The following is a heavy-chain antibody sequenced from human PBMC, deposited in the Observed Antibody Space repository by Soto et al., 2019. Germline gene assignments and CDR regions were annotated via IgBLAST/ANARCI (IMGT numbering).Heavy chain of an antibody. J-gene: IGHJ4*02. D-gene: IGHD3-16*01. Sequence: QVQLVQSGAEVKKPGASVKVSCKASGYTFNSYGISWVRQAPGQGLEWMGWINAYNGNTKYAQKVQGRVIMTTDTATSTAYMELRSLRSDDTAVCYCARDPARGGPFDSWGQGALVTVSS. V-gene: IGHV1-18*01. CDR3: ARDPARGGPFDS. CDR1: GYTFNSYG. CDR2: INAYNGNT.